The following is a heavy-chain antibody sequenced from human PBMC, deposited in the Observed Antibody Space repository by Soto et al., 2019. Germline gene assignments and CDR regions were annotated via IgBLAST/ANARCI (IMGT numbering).Heavy chain of an antibody. CDR3: ARGPRAPPPHDYGMDV. Sequence: EVQLLESGGGLVQPGGSLRLSCAASGFTFSSHVMNWVRQAPGKGLEWVAAISGGGGTTYYGDSVEGRFTMSRDNSKNTLDLQMNRLRADDTAVYYCARGPRAPPPHDYGMDVWGQGTTVTVSS. CDR2: ISGGGGTT. J-gene: IGHJ6*02. CDR1: GFTFSSHV. V-gene: IGHV3-23*01.